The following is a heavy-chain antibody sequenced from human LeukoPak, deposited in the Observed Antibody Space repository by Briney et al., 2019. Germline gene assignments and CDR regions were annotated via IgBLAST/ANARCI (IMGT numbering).Heavy chain of an antibody. D-gene: IGHD6-13*01. V-gene: IGHV3-30*18. J-gene: IGHJ4*02. CDR1: GFTFSSYG. CDR2: ISYDGSNK. Sequence: GGSLRLSCAASGFTFSSYGMHWVRQAPGKGLEWVAVISYDGSNKYYADSVRGRFTISRDNSKNTLYLQMNSLRAEDTAVYYCAKDAAAYFDYWGQGTLVTVSS. CDR3: AKDAAAYFDY.